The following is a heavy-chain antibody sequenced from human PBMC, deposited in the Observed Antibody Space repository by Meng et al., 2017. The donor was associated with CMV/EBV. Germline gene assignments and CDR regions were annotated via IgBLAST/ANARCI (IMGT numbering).Heavy chain of an antibody. D-gene: IGHD6-25*01. Sequence: QGQLVQSGAEVKKPGASVKVSCKASGYNFTGYYMHWVRQAPGQGLEWMGWINPNGGGTNYAQKFQGRVTMTRDTSISTAYMELSRLRSDDTAVYYCARDPPQREQPLLRYWGQGTLVTVSS. CDR1: GYNFTGYY. CDR2: INPNGGGT. J-gene: IGHJ4*02. CDR3: ARDPPQREQPLLRY. V-gene: IGHV1-2*02.